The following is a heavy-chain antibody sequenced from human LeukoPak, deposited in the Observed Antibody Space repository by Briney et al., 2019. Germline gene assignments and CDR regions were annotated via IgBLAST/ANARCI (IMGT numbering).Heavy chain of an antibody. CDR3: ARVERWLQFSLIDY. V-gene: IGHV3-7*03. CDR2: IKQDGSEK. J-gene: IGHJ4*02. CDR1: GFTFSSYW. D-gene: IGHD5-24*01. Sequence: GGSLRLSCAASGFTFSSYWMSWVRQAPGKGLEWVANIKQDGSEKYYVDSVKGRFTISRDNAKNSLYLQMNSLRAEDTAVYYCARVERWLQFSLIDYWGQGTLVTVSS.